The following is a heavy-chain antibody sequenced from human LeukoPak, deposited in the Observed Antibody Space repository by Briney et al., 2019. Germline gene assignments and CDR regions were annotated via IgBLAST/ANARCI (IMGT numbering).Heavy chain of an antibody. CDR2: ISSSSSYI. D-gene: IGHD6-13*01. CDR3: AKDRPPALPPYSSSWYFDY. Sequence: PGGSLRLSCAASGFTFSSYSMNWVRQAPGKGLEWVSSISSSSSYIYYADSVKGRFTISRDNAKNSLYLQMNSLRAEDTAVYYCAKDRPPALPPYSSSWYFDYWGQGTLVTVSS. V-gene: IGHV3-21*01. J-gene: IGHJ4*02. CDR1: GFTFSSYS.